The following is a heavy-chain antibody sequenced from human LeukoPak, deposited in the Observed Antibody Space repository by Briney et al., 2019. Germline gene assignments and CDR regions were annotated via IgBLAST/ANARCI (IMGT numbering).Heavy chain of an antibody. V-gene: IGHV1-2*02. D-gene: IGHD3-9*01. Sequence: ASVKVSCKASGYTFTGYYMHWVRQAPGQGLEWMGWINPNSGGTNYAQKFQGRVTMTMDTSISTAYMELSRLRSDDTAVYYCARVPLRYFDWLSGIKYYYYGMDVWGQGTTVTVSS. CDR3: ARVPLRYFDWLSGIKYYYYGMDV. CDR1: GYTFTGYY. J-gene: IGHJ6*02. CDR2: INPNSGGT.